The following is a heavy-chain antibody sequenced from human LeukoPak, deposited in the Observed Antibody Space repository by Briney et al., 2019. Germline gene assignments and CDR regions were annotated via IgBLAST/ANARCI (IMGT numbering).Heavy chain of an antibody. J-gene: IGHJ4*02. V-gene: IGHV4-61*08. Sequence: PSETLSLTCTVSGGSISSGGYYWSWIRQHPGKGLEWIGYIFYSGSTNYNPSLKSRVTISVDPSKNQFSLRLSSVTAADTAVYYCATWAAAGTYFDYWGQGTLVTVSS. CDR1: GGSISSGGYY. D-gene: IGHD6-13*01. CDR2: IFYSGST. CDR3: ATWAAAGTYFDY.